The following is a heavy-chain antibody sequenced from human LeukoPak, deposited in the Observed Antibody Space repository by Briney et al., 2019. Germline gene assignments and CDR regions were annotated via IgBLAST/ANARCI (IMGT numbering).Heavy chain of an antibody. D-gene: IGHD2-15*01. J-gene: IGHJ4*02. CDR2: ISSYSSYT. V-gene: IGHV3-21*05. CDR3: ARDRSGYCSGGTCYNFDY. CDR1: GFTFSSYS. Sequence: GGSLRLSCAASGFTFSSYSMNWVRQAPGKGLEWVSYISSYSSYTNHADSVKGRFTISRDNAKNSLYLQMNSLRAEDTAVYYCARDRSGYCSGGTCYNFDYWGQGTLVTVSS.